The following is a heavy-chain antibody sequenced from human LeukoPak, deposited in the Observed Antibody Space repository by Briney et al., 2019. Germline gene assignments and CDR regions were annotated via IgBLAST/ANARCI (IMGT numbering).Heavy chain of an antibody. CDR1: GFTFSSYW. V-gene: IGHV3-7*03. J-gene: IGHJ6*04. CDR2: IKQDGSEK. Sequence: GGSLRLSCAPSGFTFSSYWMSWVRQAPGKGLEWVANIKQDGSEKYYVDSVKGRFTISRDNGKNSLYLQMNSLRAEDMAVYYCARKAYGLDVWGKGTTVTVSS. CDR3: ARKAYGLDV.